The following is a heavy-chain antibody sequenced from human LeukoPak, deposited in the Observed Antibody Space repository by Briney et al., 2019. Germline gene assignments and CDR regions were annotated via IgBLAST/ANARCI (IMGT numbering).Heavy chain of an antibody. CDR2: ISSNGGST. CDR3: ARDRDDSSGPGDY. Sequence: GGSLRLSCAASGFTFSSYAMHWVPQAPGKGLEYVSAISSNGGSTYYANSVKGRFTISRDNSKNTLYLQMGSLRAEDMAVYYCARDRDDSSGPGDYWGQGTLVTVSP. V-gene: IGHV3-64*01. CDR1: GFTFSSYA. D-gene: IGHD3-22*01. J-gene: IGHJ4*02.